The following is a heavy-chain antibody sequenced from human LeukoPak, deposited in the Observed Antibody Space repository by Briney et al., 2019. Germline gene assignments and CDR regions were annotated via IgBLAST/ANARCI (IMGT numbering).Heavy chain of an antibody. CDR1: GFTFSSDA. J-gene: IGHJ4*02. D-gene: IGHD2-2*01. V-gene: IGHV3-23*01. CDR2: MSGSGGST. Sequence: GGSLRLSCAASGFTFSSDAMSWVRQAPGKGLEWVSAMSGSGGSTYYADSVKGRFTISRDNSKNTLYLQMNSLSAEDTAVYYCAKDGAGSQSYCSSTSCYVDYWGQGTLVTVSS. CDR3: AKDGAGSQSYCSSTSCYVDY.